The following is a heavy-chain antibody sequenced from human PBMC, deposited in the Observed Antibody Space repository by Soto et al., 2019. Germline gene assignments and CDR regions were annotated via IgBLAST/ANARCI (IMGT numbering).Heavy chain of an antibody. V-gene: IGHV1-69*06. CDR2: INPIFGTP. Sequence: SVKVSCKASGGTFSSYAISWVRQAPGQGLEWMGGINPIFGTPHYAQKYQGRVTITADTFTNTAYMELTRLTSDDTAVYFCAREGRHFDYWGQGTLVTVS. J-gene: IGHJ4*02. CDR1: GGTFSSYA. CDR3: AREGRHFDY.